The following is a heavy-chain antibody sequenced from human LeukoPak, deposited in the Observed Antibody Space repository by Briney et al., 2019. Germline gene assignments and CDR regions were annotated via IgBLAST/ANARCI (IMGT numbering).Heavy chain of an antibody. J-gene: IGHJ4*02. CDR1: GFTFNTYT. D-gene: IGHD3-16*01. V-gene: IGHV3-48*01. CDR3: TGRLDD. CDR2: ISGSSGII. Sequence: GGSLRLSCAASGFTFNTYTMNWVRQAPGKGLEWVSYISGSSGIIDYADSVRGRFTISRDNAKNSLYLQMNGLRVEDTAVYYCTGRLDDWGQGTLVTVSS.